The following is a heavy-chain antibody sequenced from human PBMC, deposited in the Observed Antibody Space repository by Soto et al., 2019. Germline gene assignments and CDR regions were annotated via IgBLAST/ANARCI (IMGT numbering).Heavy chain of an antibody. J-gene: IGHJ5*02. Sequence: SETLSLTCTVSGGSLSSYYWTWIRQSPGKGLEWIGYVYFSGNTNYNPSLKSRVTISIDTSKNQFTLRLASVTAADTAFYYCGSVRPSGYVLSWGQGTLVTVSS. V-gene: IGHV4-59*01. CDR3: GSVRPSGYVLS. CDR2: VYFSGNT. CDR1: GGSLSSYY. D-gene: IGHD6-25*01.